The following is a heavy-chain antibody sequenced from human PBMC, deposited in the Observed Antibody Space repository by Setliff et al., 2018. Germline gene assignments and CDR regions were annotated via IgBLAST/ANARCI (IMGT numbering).Heavy chain of an antibody. CDR3: AGGMTTVKPFDY. V-gene: IGHV4-31*03. Sequence: TSETLSLTCTVSGGSISSGGYYWSWIRQHPGMGLEWIGSIYYSGSTYYNPSLKSRVTISVDTSKNQFSLTLSSVTAADTAVYYCAGGMTTVKPFDYWGQGTLVTVSS. J-gene: IGHJ4*02. CDR1: GGSISSGGYY. D-gene: IGHD4-17*01. CDR2: IYYSGST.